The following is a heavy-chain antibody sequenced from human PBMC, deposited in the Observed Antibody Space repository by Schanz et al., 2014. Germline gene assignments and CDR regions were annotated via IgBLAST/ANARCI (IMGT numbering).Heavy chain of an antibody. CDR2: IYHSGST. CDR1: GGSISSGGSS. V-gene: IGHV4-30-2*01. Sequence: QLQLQESGSGLVKPSQTLSLTCGVSGGSISSGGSSWNWIRLPRGKGLERIGYIYHSGSTYYNPSLKSRVTISGDPSKNHLSLKLTALAAADTAVYYCARSPGDFPGWFDSWGQGTLVTVSS. D-gene: IGHD4-17*01. CDR3: ARSPGDFPGWFDS. J-gene: IGHJ5*01.